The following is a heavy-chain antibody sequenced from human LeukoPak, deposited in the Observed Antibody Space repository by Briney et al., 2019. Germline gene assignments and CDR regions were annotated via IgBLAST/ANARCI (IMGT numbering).Heavy chain of an antibody. Sequence: SVKVSCKASGGTFSNYAISWVRQAPGQGLEWMGGIIPIFGTANYAQKFQGRVTITADESTSTAYMELSSLRSEDTAVYYCARAFRYHLSYFDYWGQVTLVTVSS. J-gene: IGHJ4*02. CDR2: IIPIFGTA. CDR1: GGTFSNYA. D-gene: IGHD2-2*01. V-gene: IGHV1-69*01. CDR3: ARAFRYHLSYFDY.